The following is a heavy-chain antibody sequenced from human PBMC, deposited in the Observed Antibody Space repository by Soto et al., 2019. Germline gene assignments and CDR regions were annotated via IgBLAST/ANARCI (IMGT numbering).Heavy chain of an antibody. CDR2: ISGCGGRT. CDR3: ASTGAGMNFTPSNFDY. D-gene: IGHD1-7*01. J-gene: IGHJ4*02. V-gene: IGHV3-23*01. Sequence: GGSLRLSCAASGFTFSSYAMSWVRQAPGKGLEWVSAISGCGGRTYYADSVKGRFTISRDNSKNTLYLQMNSLRAEDTAVYYCASTGAGMNFTPSNFDYWGQGTLVTVSS. CDR1: GFTFSSYA.